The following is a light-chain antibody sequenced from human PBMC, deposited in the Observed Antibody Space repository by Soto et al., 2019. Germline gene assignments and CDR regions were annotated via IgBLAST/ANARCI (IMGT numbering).Light chain of an antibody. J-gene: IGKJ1*01. CDR1: QNIRTN. CDR3: QQYGSSGRT. V-gene: IGKV3-15*01. Sequence: IVITQSPATLSVSPGERATFSCRASQNIRTNLAWYQQKPGQVPRLLIYGASTRATGVPARFSGSGSGTDFTLTISRLEPEDFAVYYCQQYGSSGRTFGQGTKVDI. CDR2: GAS.